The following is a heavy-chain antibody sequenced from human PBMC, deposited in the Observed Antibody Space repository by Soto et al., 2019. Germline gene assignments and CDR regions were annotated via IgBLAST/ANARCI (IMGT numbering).Heavy chain of an antibody. Sequence: LRLSCAALGFTCSDYYMHWFHQAPGDGLEWAAVISKDGSNKYYVDSVKGRFTISRDNSKNTLDLQLNSLRAEDTAGYYCAKDRVRGHNSGCRKDDWGQGTMVTVSS. CDR1: GFTCSDYY. D-gene: IGHD6-25*01. V-gene: IGHV3-30*18. J-gene: IGHJ4*02. CDR3: AKDRVRGHNSGCRKDD. CDR2: ISKDGSNK.